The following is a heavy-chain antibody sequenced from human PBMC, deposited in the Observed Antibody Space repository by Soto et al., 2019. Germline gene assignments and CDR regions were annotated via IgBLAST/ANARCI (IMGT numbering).Heavy chain of an antibody. D-gene: IGHD6-19*01. CDR2: IRVGGGDT. J-gene: IGHJ5*02. Sequence: EVRLLESGGGLAQPGGSRRLSCAASGFTFSSSAMNWVRQAPGKGLEWVSSIRVGGGDTFYADSVRGRFTVSRDISRNTLYLQMNSLRAGETAIYYCAKCSVGTVRTSGWCNWFDPWGQGTLVTVSS. V-gene: IGHV3-23*01. CDR3: AKCSVGTVRTSGWCNWFDP. CDR1: GFTFSSSA.